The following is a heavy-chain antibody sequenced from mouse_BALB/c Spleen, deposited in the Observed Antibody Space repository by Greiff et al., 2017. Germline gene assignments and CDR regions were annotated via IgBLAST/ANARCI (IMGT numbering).Heavy chain of an antibody. J-gene: IGHJ1*01. CDR1: GFDFSRYW. D-gene: IGHD3-3*01. CDR2: INPDSSTI. V-gene: IGHV4-1*02. CDR3: ARPKGFSYWYFDV. Sequence: EVQGVESGGGLVQPGGSLKLSCAASGFDFSRYWMSWVRQAPGKGLEWIGEINPDSSTINYTPSLKDKFIISRDNAKNTLYLQMSKVRSEDTALYYCARPKGFSYWYFDVWGAGTTVTVSS.